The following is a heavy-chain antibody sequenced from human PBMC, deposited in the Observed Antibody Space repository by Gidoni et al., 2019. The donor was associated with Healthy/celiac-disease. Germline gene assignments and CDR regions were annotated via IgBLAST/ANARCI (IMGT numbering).Heavy chain of an antibody. Sequence: QVQLQQWGAGLLKPSETVSLTCAVYGGSFSGYYWSWIRQPPGKGLEWIGEINHSGSTNFNPSLKSRVTISVDTSKKQFSLKVSSVTAADTAVYYCARGGMGRGNSYGWSPEWQRPAVGRYYNYGMDVWGQGTTVTVSS. CDR1: GGSFSGYY. CDR3: ARGGMGRGNSYGWSPEWQRPAVGRYYNYGMDV. CDR2: INHSGST. V-gene: IGHV4-34*01. D-gene: IGHD5-18*01. J-gene: IGHJ6*02.